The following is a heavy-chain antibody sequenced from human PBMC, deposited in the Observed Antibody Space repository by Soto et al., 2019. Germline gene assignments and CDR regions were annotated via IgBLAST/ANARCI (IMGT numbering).Heavy chain of an antibody. D-gene: IGHD3-16*01. J-gene: IGHJ4*02. CDR2: INNKANSYTT. V-gene: IGHV3-72*01. CDR3: SRVSLVGPSGGRYFDY. CDR1: GFTFSAYY. Sequence: EVQLVESGGGLVQPGGSLRLSCAASGFTFSAYYMDWVRQAPGKGLEWVGRINNKANSYTTDYAASVEGSSTISSEDTQNSLYLQINSLQTEDTAVYYCSRVSLVGPSGGRYFDYLDQGSHVAVAS.